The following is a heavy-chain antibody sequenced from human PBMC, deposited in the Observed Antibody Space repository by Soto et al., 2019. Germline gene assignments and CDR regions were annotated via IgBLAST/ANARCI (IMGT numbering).Heavy chain of an antibody. Sequence: HPGGSLRLSCAASGFTFSSYAMSWVRQAPGKGLEWVSAISGSGGSTYYADSVKGRFTISRDNSKNTLYLQMNSLRAEDTAVYYCATHAPWIQLTSRGVPDYWGQGTLVTVSS. J-gene: IGHJ4*02. CDR1: GFTFSSYA. CDR3: ATHAPWIQLTSRGVPDY. V-gene: IGHV3-23*01. D-gene: IGHD5-18*01. CDR2: ISGSGGST.